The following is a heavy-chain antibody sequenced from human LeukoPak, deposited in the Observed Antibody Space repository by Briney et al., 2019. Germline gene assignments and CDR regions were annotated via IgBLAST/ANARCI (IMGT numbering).Heavy chain of an antibody. V-gene: IGHV3-74*01. J-gene: IGHJ4*02. CDR3: VRGVADSCGQFDN. D-gene: IGHD4-23*01. CDR2: INPDGSTT. CDR1: GFSLSTYW. Sequence: GGSLRLSCAASGFSLSTYWIHWVRQAPGKGLVWVSRINPDGSTTYYADSVKGRITISRDNAKNTLYLQMNSLRAEDTAVYYCVRGVADSCGQFDNWGQGTLVTVSS.